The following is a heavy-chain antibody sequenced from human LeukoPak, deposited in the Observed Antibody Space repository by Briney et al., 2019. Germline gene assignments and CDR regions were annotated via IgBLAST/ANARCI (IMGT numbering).Heavy chain of an antibody. V-gene: IGHV4-34*01. CDR2: INHGGST. Sequence: SETLSLTCAVYGGSFSGYYWNWIRQPQGKGLEWIGEINHGGSTNYNPSLKSRVTISMDTSKNQFSLKLSSVTAADTAVYYCARPHNWGLDFWGQGTLVTVFS. CDR3: ARPHNWGLDF. J-gene: IGHJ4*02. CDR1: GGSFSGYY. D-gene: IGHD7-27*01.